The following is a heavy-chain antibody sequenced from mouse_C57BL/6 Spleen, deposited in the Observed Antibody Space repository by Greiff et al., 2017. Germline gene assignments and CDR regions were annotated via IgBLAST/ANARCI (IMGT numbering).Heavy chain of an antibody. D-gene: IGHD1-1*01. Sequence: VQLQQPGAELVKPGASVKLSCKASGYTFTSYWMHWVKQRPGRGLEWIGRIDPNSGGTKYNEKFKSKATLTVDKPSSTAYMQLSSLTSEDSAVYYCARRHFYGSSYVVVEGFDYWGQGTTLTVSS. CDR1: GYTFTSYW. V-gene: IGHV1-72*01. J-gene: IGHJ2*01. CDR2: IDPNSGGT. CDR3: ARRHFYGSSYVVVEGFDY.